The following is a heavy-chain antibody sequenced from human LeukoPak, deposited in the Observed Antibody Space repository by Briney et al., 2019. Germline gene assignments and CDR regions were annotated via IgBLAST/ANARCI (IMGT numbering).Heavy chain of an antibody. CDR1: GYTFTGYY. Sequence: ASVKVSCKASGYTFTGYYMHWVRQAPGQGLEWMGWINPNSGGTNYAQKFQGRVTTTRDTSISTAYMELSRLRSDDTAVYYCARVTRTMVRGVIVTYNWFDPWGQGTLVTVSS. CDR3: ARVTRTMVRGVIVTYNWFDP. J-gene: IGHJ5*02. V-gene: IGHV1-2*02. D-gene: IGHD3-10*01. CDR2: INPNSGGT.